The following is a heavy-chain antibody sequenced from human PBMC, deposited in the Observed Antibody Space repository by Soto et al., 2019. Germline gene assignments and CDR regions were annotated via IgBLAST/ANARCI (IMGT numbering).Heavy chain of an antibody. CDR1: GGSISSSSYY. CDR2: IYYSGST. Sequence: SETLSLTCTVSGGSISSSSYYWGWIRQPPGKGLEWIGSIYYSGSTYYNPSLKSRVTISVDTSKNQFSLKLSSVTAADTAVYYCARSGFLEWLWHDAFDIWGQGTMVTVSS. V-gene: IGHV4-39*01. J-gene: IGHJ3*02. D-gene: IGHD3-3*01. CDR3: ARSGFLEWLWHDAFDI.